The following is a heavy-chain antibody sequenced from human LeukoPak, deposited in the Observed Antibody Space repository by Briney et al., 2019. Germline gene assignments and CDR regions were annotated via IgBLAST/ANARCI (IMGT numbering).Heavy chain of an antibody. V-gene: IGHV3-30*18. J-gene: IGHJ5*02. CDR1: GFTFSSYG. D-gene: IGHD3-9*01. Sequence: PGRSLRLSCAASGFTFSSYGMHWVRQAPGKGLEWVAVISYDGSNKYYADSVQGRFTISRDNSKNTLYLQMNSLRAEDTAVYYFAKDQGLRDFDWPPPYNWFDPWGQGTLVTVSS. CDR3: AKDQGLRDFDWPPPYNWFDP. CDR2: ISYDGSNK.